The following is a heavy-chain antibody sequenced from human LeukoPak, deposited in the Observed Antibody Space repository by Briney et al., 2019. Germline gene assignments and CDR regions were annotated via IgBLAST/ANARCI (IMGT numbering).Heavy chain of an antibody. CDR2: ISSSGSTI. Sequence: PGGSLRLSCAASGFTFSDYYMSWIRQAPGEGLEWVSYISSSGSTIYYADSVKGRFTISRDNAKNSLYLQMNSLRAEDTAVYYCARDGYYDFVYGMDVWGQGTTVTVSS. D-gene: IGHD3-3*01. CDR1: GFTFSDYY. J-gene: IGHJ6*02. V-gene: IGHV3-11*01. CDR3: ARDGYYDFVYGMDV.